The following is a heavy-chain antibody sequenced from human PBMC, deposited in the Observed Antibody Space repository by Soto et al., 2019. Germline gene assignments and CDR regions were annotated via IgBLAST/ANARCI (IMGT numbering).Heavy chain of an antibody. CDR1: GFSLSTSGVG. J-gene: IGHJ5*02. CDR2: IFWNDDK. V-gene: IGHV2-5*01. Sequence: QITLKESGPPLVKPTQTLTLTCTFSGFSLSTSGVGVGWIRQPPGKALEWLTVIFWNDDKRYSPSLESRLTITKDTSKNQVVLTMTNMDPVDTATYYCAHIQGITIFGAVIIAGSGWFDPWGQGTLVTVSS. D-gene: IGHD3-3*01. CDR3: AHIQGITIFGAVIIAGSGWFDP.